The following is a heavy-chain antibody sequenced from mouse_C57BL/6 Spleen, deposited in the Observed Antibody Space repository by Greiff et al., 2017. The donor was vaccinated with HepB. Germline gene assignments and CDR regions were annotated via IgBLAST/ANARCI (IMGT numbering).Heavy chain of an antibody. CDR2: IDPETGGT. V-gene: IGHV1-15*01. CDR1: GYTFTDYE. CDR3: TRGGSSFYWYFDV. Sequence: VKLVESGAELVRPGASVTLSCKASGYTFTDYEMHWVKQTPVHGLEWIGAIDPETGGTAYNQKFKGKAILTADKSSSTAYMELRSLTSEDSAVYYCTRGGSSFYWYFDVWGTGTTVTVSS. D-gene: IGHD1-1*01. J-gene: IGHJ1*03.